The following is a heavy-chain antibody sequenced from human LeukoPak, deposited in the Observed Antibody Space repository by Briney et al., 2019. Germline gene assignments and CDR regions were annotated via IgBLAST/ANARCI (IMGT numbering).Heavy chain of an antibody. CDR3: ARGQTGFSYYYYYMDV. D-gene: IGHD1-1*01. CDR1: GYTFTSYD. Sequence: GASVKVSCKASGYTFTSYDINWGRQATGRGLEWRGCMNPDSGNTGYAQKFQGRATMTRHTYISTASMEMSSLRSEDTAVYYCARGQTGFSYYYYYMDVWGKGTTVTVSS. V-gene: IGHV1-8*01. J-gene: IGHJ6*03. CDR2: MNPDSGNT.